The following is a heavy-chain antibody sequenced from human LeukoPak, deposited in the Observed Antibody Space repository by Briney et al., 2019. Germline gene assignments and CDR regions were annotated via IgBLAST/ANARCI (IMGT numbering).Heavy chain of an antibody. Sequence: SQTLSLTCTVSSGSISSGDSYCGWIRQPPGKGLEWIGYIYYSGNTYYNPSLKSRVTISVDTSKNQFSLKLDSVTAADAAVYYCARLVETPRAFDSWGQGILVTVSS. CDR1: SGSISSGDSY. CDR2: IYYSGNT. J-gene: IGHJ4*02. V-gene: IGHV4-30-4*01. CDR3: ARLVETPRAFDS. D-gene: IGHD3-3*01.